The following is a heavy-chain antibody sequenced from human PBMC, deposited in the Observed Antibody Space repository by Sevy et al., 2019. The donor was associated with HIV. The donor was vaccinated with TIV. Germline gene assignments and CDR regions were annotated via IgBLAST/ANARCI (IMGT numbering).Heavy chain of an antibody. CDR3: ATVLGAGAAGAFEI. D-gene: IGHD1-26*01. CDR1: GFSFKNVW. Sequence: GGSLRLSCAGSGFSFKNVWMTWVRQTPGKGLEWVDHAKRKSDGGSIDNGSPVNGRFTISRDDSKDMLYLQMSSLKTEDTGVYYCATVLGAGAAGAFEIWGQGTIVTVSS. V-gene: IGHV3-15*01. CDR2: AKRKSDGGSI. J-gene: IGHJ3*02.